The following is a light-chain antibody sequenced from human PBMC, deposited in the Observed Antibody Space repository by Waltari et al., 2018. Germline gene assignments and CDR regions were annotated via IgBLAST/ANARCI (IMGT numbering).Light chain of an antibody. CDR1: SSDVGSYNL. J-gene: IGLJ2*01. CDR2: EVT. CDR3: CSYAGSTTHVI. V-gene: IGLV2-23*02. Sequence: QSALTQPASVSGSPGQSITISCTGTSSDVGSYNLVSWYQQHPGQAPKPMISEVTKRPSGVSNRFSGSKSGNTASLTISVLQAEDEADYWCCSYAGSTTHVIFGGGTKLTVL.